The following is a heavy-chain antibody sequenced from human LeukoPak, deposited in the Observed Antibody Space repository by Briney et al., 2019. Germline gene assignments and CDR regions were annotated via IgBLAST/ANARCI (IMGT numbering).Heavy chain of an antibody. CDR1: GFTFSSYG. J-gene: IGHJ5*02. Sequence: PGGSLRLSCAASGFTFSSYGMHWVRQAPGKGLEWVAFIWYDGSNKYYADSVKGRFTISRDNSKNTLYLQMNSLRVDDTAVYYCAKYGSSLFNWFDPWGQGTQVTVSS. D-gene: IGHD1-26*01. CDR2: IWYDGSNK. CDR3: AKYGSSLFNWFDP. V-gene: IGHV3-30*02.